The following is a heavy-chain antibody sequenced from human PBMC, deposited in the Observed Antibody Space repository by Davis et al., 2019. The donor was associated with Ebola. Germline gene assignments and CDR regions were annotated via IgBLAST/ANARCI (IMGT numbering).Heavy chain of an antibody. J-gene: IGHJ6*02. D-gene: IGHD1-26*01. V-gene: IGHV3-33*01. CDR3: ASIVGPYYYGMDV. CDR1: GFTFSSYG. CDR2: IWYDGSNK. Sequence: GESLKISCAASGFTFSSYGMHWVRQAPGKGLEWVAVIWYDGSNKYYADSVKGRFTISRDNSKNTLYLQMNSLRAEDTAVYYCASIVGPYYYGMDVWGQGTTVTVSS.